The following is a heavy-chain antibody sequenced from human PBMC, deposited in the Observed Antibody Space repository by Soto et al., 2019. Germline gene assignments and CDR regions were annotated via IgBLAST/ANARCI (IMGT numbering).Heavy chain of an antibody. J-gene: IGHJ4*02. Sequence: SETLSLTCAVYGGSFSGYFWAWIRQPPGKGLEWIGSIYYSGSTYHNPSLKSRVTISVDRSNNQFSLKLTSVTAADTAVPYCARHFSVVPFDYWGQGALVTVSS. CDR1: GGSFSGYF. CDR3: ARHFSVVPFDY. CDR2: IYYSGST. V-gene: IGHV4-39*01.